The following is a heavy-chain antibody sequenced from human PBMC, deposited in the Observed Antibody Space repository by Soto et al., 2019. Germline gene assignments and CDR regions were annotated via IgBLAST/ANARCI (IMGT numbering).Heavy chain of an antibody. CDR1: GGSFSGYY. Sequence: PSETLSLTCAVYGGSFSGYYWSWIRQPPGKGLEWIGEINHSGSTNYNPSLKSRVTISVDTSKNQFSLKLSSVTAADTAVYYCARGGMVLRFLEWLGNRPRQEPNWLDPWGQGTLVTVSS. J-gene: IGHJ5*02. CDR2: INHSGST. V-gene: IGHV4-34*01. CDR3: ARGGMVLRFLEWLGNRPRQEPNWLDP. D-gene: IGHD3-3*01.